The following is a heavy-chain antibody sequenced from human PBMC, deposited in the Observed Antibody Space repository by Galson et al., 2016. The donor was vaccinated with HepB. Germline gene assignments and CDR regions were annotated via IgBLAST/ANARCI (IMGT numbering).Heavy chain of an antibody. Sequence: SETLSLTCTVSSDPVTSGTYYWSWVRQSPGKGLDWIGYIHDSGHTNYNPSIKSRVTISRDTSKNQFFLELTSVTAADTAVYYCARDEGFYNGMDVWGQGTTVTVAS. V-gene: IGHV4-61*01. J-gene: IGHJ6*02. D-gene: IGHD2-2*02. CDR2: IHDSGHT. CDR3: ARDEGFYNGMDV. CDR1: SDPVTSGTYY.